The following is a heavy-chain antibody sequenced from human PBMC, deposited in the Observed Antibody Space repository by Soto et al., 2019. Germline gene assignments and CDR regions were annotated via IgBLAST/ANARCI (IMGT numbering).Heavy chain of an antibody. CDR1: GFTFSIYS. D-gene: IGHD6-13*01. J-gene: IGHJ4*02. V-gene: IGHV3-23*01. CDR3: AYSSTPFDY. Sequence: PGGSLRLSCAASGFTFSIYSMNWVRQAPGKGLEWVSAISGSGGSTYYADSVKGRFTISRDNSKNTLYLQMNSLRAEDTAVYYCAYSSTPFDYWGQGTLVTVS. CDR2: ISGSGGST.